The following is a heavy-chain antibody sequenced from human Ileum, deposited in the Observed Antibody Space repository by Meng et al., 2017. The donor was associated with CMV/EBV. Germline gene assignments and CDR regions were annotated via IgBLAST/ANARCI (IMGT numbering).Heavy chain of an antibody. CDR1: GFSLTTNGAG. D-gene: IGHD6-19*01. V-gene: IGHV2-5*02. Sequence: ITLKESGPTVVKPPQTLALTCTFSGFSLTTNGAGVGWLRQPPGKALEWLALIYWDDDKHYSPSLESRLTIIKDTSRNRVIFIMTDMDPIDTATYYCAYRRGGGSGWNWFGPWGQGTLVTVSS. J-gene: IGHJ5*02. CDR2: IYWDDDK. CDR3: AYRRGGGSGWNWFGP.